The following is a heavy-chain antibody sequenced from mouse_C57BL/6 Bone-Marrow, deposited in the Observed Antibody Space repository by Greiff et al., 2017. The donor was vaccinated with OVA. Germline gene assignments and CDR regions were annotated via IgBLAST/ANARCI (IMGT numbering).Heavy chain of an antibody. CDR1: GFSFNTYA. CDR3: VSHLLPYAMDY. CDR2: IRSKSNNYAT. D-gene: IGHD2-1*01. Sequence: EVMLVESGGGLVQPKGSLKLSCAASGFSFNTYAMNWVRQAPGKGLEWVARIRSKSNNYATYYADSVKDRFTISRDDSESMLYLQMNNLKTEDTAMYYCVSHLLPYAMDYWGQGTSVTVSS. V-gene: IGHV10-1*01. J-gene: IGHJ4*01.